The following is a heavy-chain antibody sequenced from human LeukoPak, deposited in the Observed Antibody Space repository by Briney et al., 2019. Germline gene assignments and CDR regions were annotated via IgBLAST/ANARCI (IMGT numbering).Heavy chain of an antibody. V-gene: IGHV3-74*01. Sequence: GGSLRLSCAASGFTFSSYWVLWVRQAPGKGLVWVSGINSDGTSTNYADSVKGRFTISRDNAKNTLYLQMNSLRAEDTAVYYCARGPWGISGFDYWGQGTLVTVSS. CDR3: ARGPWGISGFDY. J-gene: IGHJ4*02. CDR2: INSDGTST. D-gene: IGHD3-10*01. CDR1: GFTFSSYW.